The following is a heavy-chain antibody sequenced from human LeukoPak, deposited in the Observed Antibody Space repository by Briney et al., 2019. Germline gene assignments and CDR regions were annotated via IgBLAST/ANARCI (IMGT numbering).Heavy chain of an antibody. Sequence: KPSETLSLTCAVSGGSISSSNWWSWVRQPPGKGLEWIGEIYHSGSTNYNPSLKSRVTISVDKSKNQFSLKLSSVTAADTAVYYCARKAPDFWSGYFNPNRAFDIWGQGTMVTVSS. D-gene: IGHD3-3*01. CDR3: ARKAPDFWSGYFNPNRAFDI. V-gene: IGHV4-4*02. J-gene: IGHJ3*02. CDR1: GGSISSSNW. CDR2: IYHSGST.